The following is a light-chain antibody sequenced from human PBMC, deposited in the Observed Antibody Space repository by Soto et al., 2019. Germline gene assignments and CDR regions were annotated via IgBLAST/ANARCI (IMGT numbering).Light chain of an antibody. CDR2: GAS. CDR1: QSVSRGY. V-gene: IGKV3-20*01. J-gene: IGKJ2*03. CDR3: QQYGSSSSS. Sequence: EIVLTQSPGTLSLSPGERATLSCRASQSVSRGYLAWYQQKPGQPPRLLMYGASSRATGIPDRFSGSGSGTDFTLTISRLEHEDFAVYYCQQYGSSSSSFGQGTKLEIK.